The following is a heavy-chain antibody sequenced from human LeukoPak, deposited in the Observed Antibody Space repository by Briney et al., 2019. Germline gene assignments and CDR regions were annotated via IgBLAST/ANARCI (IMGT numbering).Heavy chain of an antibody. D-gene: IGHD1-26*01. V-gene: IGHV3-49*03. Sequence: PGGSLRLSCTTSGFTFRDHAMSWFRQAPGKGLEWVGLIKSKARGGTTESAASVKGRFTISRDDAKSIAYLQMNSLKTEDTAVYYCSRDCSIVKTTIFLDYWGQGTLVTVSS. CDR1: GFTFRDHA. J-gene: IGHJ4*02. CDR3: SRDCSIVKTTIFLDY. CDR2: IKSKARGGTT.